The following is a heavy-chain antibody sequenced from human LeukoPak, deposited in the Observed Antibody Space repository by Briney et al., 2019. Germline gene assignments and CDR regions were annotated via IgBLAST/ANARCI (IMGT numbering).Heavy chain of an antibody. J-gene: IGHJ6*01. CDR1: GFTFSNYG. CDR2: TWYDGRNN. CDR3: AREVAPLYFHYGMDV. D-gene: IGHD2-21*01. Sequence: GGSLRLSCAGAGFTFSNYGMHWVRQAPGKGLEWVAVTWYDGRNNYYAASVKGRFTISRDDSKTTVYLLMNSLRAEDTAVYYCAREVAPLYFHYGMDVWGEGTTVTVSS. V-gene: IGHV3-33*08.